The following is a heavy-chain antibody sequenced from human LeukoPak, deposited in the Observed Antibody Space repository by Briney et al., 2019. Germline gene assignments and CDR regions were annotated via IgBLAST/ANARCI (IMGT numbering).Heavy chain of an antibody. CDR3: ARDRPGTAMIPHYFDY. J-gene: IGHJ4*02. V-gene: IGHV3-64D*06. Sequence: PGGSLRLSCSASGFTFSSYAMHWVRQAPGKGLEYVSAISSNGGSTYYADSVKGRFTISRDNSKNTLYLQMSSLRAEDTAVYYCARDRPGTAMIPHYFDYWGQGTLVTVSS. D-gene: IGHD5-18*01. CDR2: ISSNGGST. CDR1: GFTFSSYA.